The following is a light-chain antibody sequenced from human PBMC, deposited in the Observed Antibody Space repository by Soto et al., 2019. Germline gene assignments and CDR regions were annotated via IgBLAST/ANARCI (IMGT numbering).Light chain of an antibody. CDR3: QQRKSYPIT. CDR1: QDINTY. J-gene: IGKJ5*01. CDR2: AAS. Sequence: DIQLTLSRSFLSASVGDRVTITCRASQDINTYLAWYQQKPGKAPKLLIFAASTLQNGVPSRFSGSGSGTEFTVTITSLQPEDFATYYCQQRKSYPITFGQGTRLEIK. V-gene: IGKV1-9*01.